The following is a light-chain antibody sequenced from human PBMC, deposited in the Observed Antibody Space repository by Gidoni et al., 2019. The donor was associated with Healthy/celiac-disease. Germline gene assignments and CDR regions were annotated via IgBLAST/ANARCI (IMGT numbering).Light chain of an antibody. J-gene: IGKJ2*01. Sequence: DTQMTQSPSSLSASVGDRVTITCQASQDISKYLNWYQQKPEKAPKLLIYDASNLETGVPSRFSGSRSGTDLTFTISSLQPEDIATYYCQQYDNLPYTFGQGTKLEIK. V-gene: IGKV1-33*01. CDR3: QQYDNLPYT. CDR2: DAS. CDR1: QDISKY.